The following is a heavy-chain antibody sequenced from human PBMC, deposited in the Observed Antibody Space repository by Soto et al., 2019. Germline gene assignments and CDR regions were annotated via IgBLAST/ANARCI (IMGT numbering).Heavy chain of an antibody. D-gene: IGHD2-2*01. Sequence: GASVKVSCKASGYTFTNFGVTWVRRAPGQGLEWMGWISAYTDTPNYAQKFQGRVTMTIDTSTSTASMDLRSLTSDDTAVYYCARVIPGVEAWLDPWGQGTTVTVYS. CDR3: ARVIPGVEAWLDP. V-gene: IGHV1-18*01. J-gene: IGHJ5*02. CDR2: ISAYTDTP. CDR1: GYTFTNFG.